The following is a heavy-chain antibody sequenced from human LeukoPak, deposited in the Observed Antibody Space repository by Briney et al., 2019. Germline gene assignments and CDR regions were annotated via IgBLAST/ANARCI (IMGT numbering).Heavy chain of an antibody. V-gene: IGHV4-34*01. CDR3: ARSRYYASGSYLY. Sequence: SETLSLTCAVYGVSFSGYYWSWLRQPPGKGLEWFGEINHSGSTNYNPSLKSRVTISVDTSKNQFSLKLSSVTAADTAVYYCARSRYYASGSYLYWGQGTLVTVSS. D-gene: IGHD3-10*01. CDR1: GVSFSGYY. J-gene: IGHJ4*02. CDR2: INHSGST.